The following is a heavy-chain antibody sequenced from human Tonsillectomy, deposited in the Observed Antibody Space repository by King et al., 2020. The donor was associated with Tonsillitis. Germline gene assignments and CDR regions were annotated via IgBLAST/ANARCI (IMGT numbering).Heavy chain of an antibody. Sequence: VQLVESGGGLVQPGGSLRLSCAASGFTFSSYAMSWVRQAPGKGLEWVSAISDGGGTTYYADSVKGRFTISRDNSKSTLYLQMNSLRAEDTAVYYCAKERFGDTPMINDFWGRGTLVTVSS. D-gene: IGHD5-18*01. CDR2: ISDGGGTT. J-gene: IGHJ4*02. V-gene: IGHV3-23*04. CDR3: AKERFGDTPMINDF. CDR1: GFTFSSYA.